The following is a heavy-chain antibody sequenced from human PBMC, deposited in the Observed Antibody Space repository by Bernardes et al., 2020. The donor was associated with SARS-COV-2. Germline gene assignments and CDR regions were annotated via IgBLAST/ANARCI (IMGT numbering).Heavy chain of an antibody. CDR3: ATGPTSTGEFGS. CDR1: GGTFSTHV. Sequence: SVKVSCKASGGTFSTHVINWVRQARGLGLEWMGRIIPIFGTPIYAPEFQGRVTITADESTNTAYMELSSLRSEDTAIYYCATGPTSTGEFGSWGQGTPVTGSS. D-gene: IGHD2-2*01. V-gene: IGHV1-69*13. J-gene: IGHJ4*02. CDR2: IIPIFGTP.